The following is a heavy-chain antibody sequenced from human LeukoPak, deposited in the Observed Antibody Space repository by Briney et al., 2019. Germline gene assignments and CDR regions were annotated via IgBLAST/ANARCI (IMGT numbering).Heavy chain of an antibody. J-gene: IGHJ4*02. Sequence: PGGSLRLSCAASGFTVSSNYMSWVRQAPGKGLEWVSVIYSGGSTYYADSVKGRFTISRDDSKSTVYLQMNSLRAEDTAVYYCAREDYYFDSSGTHYFDYWGQGTLVTVSS. CDR1: GFTVSSNY. V-gene: IGHV3-66*01. CDR3: AREDYYFDSSGTHYFDY. D-gene: IGHD3-22*01. CDR2: IYSGGST.